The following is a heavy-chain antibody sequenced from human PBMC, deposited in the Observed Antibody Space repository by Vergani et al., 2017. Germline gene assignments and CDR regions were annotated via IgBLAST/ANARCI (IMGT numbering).Heavy chain of an antibody. Sequence: QVQLVQSGAEVKKPGASVKVSCKASGYTFTSYAMHWVRQAPGQRLEWMGWINTGNGNTKYSQKFQGRVTITRDTSESTAYLELVSLRSEDTAVYYCARDHARLLTFDYWGQGTLVTVSS. J-gene: IGHJ4*02. CDR3: ARDHARLLTFDY. V-gene: IGHV1-3*04. CDR1: GYTFTSYA. CDR2: INTGNGNT. D-gene: IGHD2-15*01.